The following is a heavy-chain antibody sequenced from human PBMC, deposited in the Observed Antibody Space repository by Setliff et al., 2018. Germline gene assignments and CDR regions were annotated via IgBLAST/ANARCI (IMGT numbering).Heavy chain of an antibody. D-gene: IGHD6-19*01. J-gene: IGHJ4*01. V-gene: IGHV1-69*05. CDR2: IIPILGTT. Sequence: AAVKVSCKASGGFSTHAISWVRQVPGQGLEWMGGIIPILGTTDYAQNFQGRVTITTDESTSSAYLEMSNLRSEDTAVYYCASALIRRVAVAGKSQFDYWGQGTLVTVSS. CDR3: ASALIRRVAVAGKSQFDY. CDR1: GGFSTHA.